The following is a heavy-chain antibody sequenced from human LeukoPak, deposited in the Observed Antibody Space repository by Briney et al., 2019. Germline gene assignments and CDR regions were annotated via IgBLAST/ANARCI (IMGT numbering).Heavy chain of an antibody. J-gene: IGHJ4*02. CDR2: IIPIFGTA. CDR3: ARGGYDSSGYRVGGFDY. V-gene: IGHV1-69*05. D-gene: IGHD3-22*01. Sequence: ASVKVSCKASGYTFTSYDINWVRQATGQGLEWMGGIIPIFGTANYAQKFQGRVTITTDESTSTAYMELSSLRSEDTAVYYCARGGYDSSGYRVGGFDYWGQGTLVTVSS. CDR1: GYTFTSYD.